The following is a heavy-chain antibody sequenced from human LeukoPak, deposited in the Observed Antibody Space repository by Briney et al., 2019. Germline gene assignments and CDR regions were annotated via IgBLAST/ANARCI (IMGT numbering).Heavy chain of an antibody. D-gene: IGHD3-22*01. Sequence: AGYLRLSCAASGFTCSSNYMIWVRQAPGKGLEGGLVIYSGGSTYYADSVKGRFTISRDNSKNTLYLQMNSPSAEATAVYYCASATDYDSSGITDSDYWGQGTLVTVSS. J-gene: IGHJ4*02. CDR2: IYSGGST. V-gene: IGHV3-66*02. CDR3: ASATDYDSSGITDSDY. CDR1: GFTCSSNY.